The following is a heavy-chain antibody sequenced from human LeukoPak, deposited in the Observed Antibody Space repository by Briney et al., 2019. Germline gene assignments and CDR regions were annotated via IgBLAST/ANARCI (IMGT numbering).Heavy chain of an antibody. CDR3: AERGGGVSNFDY. D-gene: IGHD3-16*01. V-gene: IGHV3-23*01. J-gene: IGHJ4*02. Sequence: PGGSLRLSCAAYGFTVSKYAMSWVRQAPGKGLEWVSGISGSDANTYYADSVEGRFTISRDNFNNTLYLQMNRLRAEDTAVYYCAERGGGVSNFDYWGQGTLVTVSS. CDR1: GFTVSKYA. CDR2: ISGSDANT.